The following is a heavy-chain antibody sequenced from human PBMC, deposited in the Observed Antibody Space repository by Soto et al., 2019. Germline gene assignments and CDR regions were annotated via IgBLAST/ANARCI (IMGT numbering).Heavy chain of an antibody. CDR2: IIPIFGTA. CDR3: ARPGGQNNYVNYYDYYGMDV. CDR1: GGTFSSYA. Sequence: QVQLVQSGAEVKKPGSSVKVSCKASGGTFSSYAISWVRQAPGQGLEWMGGIIPIFGTANYAQKFQGRVTITADESTSTAYMELSSLRSEDTAVYYCARPGGQNNYVNYYDYYGMDVWGQGTTVTVSS. D-gene: IGHD4-4*01. V-gene: IGHV1-69*01. J-gene: IGHJ6*02.